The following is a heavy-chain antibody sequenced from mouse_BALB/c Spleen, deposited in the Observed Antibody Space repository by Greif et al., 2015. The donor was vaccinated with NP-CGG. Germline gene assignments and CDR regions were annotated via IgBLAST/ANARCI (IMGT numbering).Heavy chain of an antibody. CDR1: GFAFSSYD. V-gene: IGHV5-12-1*01. CDR3: ARHEDYGRNWFAY. D-gene: IGHD2-4*01. Sequence: EVKVVESGGGLVKPGGSLKLSCAASGFAFSSYDMSWVRQTPEKRLEWVAYISSGGGSTYYPDTVKGRFTISRDNAKNSLYLQMSSLKSEDTAMYYCARHEDYGRNWFAYWGQGTLVTVSA. J-gene: IGHJ3*01. CDR2: ISSGGGST.